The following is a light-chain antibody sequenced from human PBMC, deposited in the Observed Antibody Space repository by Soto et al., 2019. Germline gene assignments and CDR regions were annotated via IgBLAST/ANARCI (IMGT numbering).Light chain of an antibody. CDR2: DVS. V-gene: IGLV2-14*01. CDR1: SSDVGGYNY. CDR3: SSYTSSSTRV. Sequence: QSALTQPASVSGSPGQSITISCTGTSSDVGGYNYVSWYQQHPGKAPKLMIYDVSNRPSGVSNRFSGSKSGNTASLTISGLQVEDEADYYCSSYTSSSTRVFGTGTKLTVL. J-gene: IGLJ1*01.